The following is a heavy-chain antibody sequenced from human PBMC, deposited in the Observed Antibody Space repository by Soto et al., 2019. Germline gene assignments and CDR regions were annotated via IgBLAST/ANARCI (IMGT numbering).Heavy chain of an antibody. CDR1: GFTFSRYA. V-gene: IGHV3-30-3*01. Sequence: QVQLVESGGGVVQPGRSLRLSCAASGFTFSRYAMHWVRQAPGKGLEWVAVISYDGSNKYYADSVKGRFTISRDNSKNTLYLQMNSLRVEDTAPYYCARDRLDVVVPAAILAYWGQGTLVTVSS. CDR3: ARDRLDVVVPAAILAY. CDR2: ISYDGSNK. J-gene: IGHJ4*02. D-gene: IGHD2-2*02.